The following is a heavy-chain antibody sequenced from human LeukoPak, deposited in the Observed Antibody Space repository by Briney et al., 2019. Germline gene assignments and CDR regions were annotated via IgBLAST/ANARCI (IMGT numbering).Heavy chain of an antibody. V-gene: IGHV3-66*01. J-gene: IGHJ3*02. CDR1: GFTVSSNY. Sequence: GGSLRLSCAASGFTVSSNYMSWVRQAPGKGLEWVSVIYSGGSTYYADSVKGRFTISRDNSKNTLYLQMNSLRAEDTAVYYCARLGVGGVNAFDIWGQGTMVTVSS. D-gene: IGHD3-16*01. CDR2: IYSGGST. CDR3: ARLGVGGVNAFDI.